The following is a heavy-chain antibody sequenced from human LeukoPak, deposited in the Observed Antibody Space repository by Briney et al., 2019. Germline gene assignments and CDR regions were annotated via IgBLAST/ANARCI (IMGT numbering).Heavy chain of an antibody. D-gene: IGHD3-10*01. CDR2: IKKDGSEK. J-gene: IGHJ3*02. CDR3: AKEVAVRGGAFDI. Sequence: GGSLRLSCEVSGFTFSSYHMNWVRQAAGKGLEWVAAIKKDGSEKKYVDSVKGRFIISRDNSKNTLYLQMNSLRAEDTAVYYCAKEVAVRGGAFDIWGQGTMVTVSS. CDR1: GFTFSSYH. V-gene: IGHV3-7*03.